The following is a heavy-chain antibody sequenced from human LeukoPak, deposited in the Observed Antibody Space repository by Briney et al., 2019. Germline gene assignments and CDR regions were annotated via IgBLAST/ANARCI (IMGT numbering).Heavy chain of an antibody. CDR1: GGSISSGDYY. V-gene: IGHV4-30-4*01. Sequence: PSETLSLTCTVSGGSISSGDYYWSWIRQPPGKGLEWIGYIYYSGSTYYNPSLKSRVTISVDTSKNQFSLKLSSVTAADTAVYYCASVPGYGLRVDAFDIWGQGTMVTVSS. CDR2: IYYSGST. J-gene: IGHJ3*02. CDR3: ASVPGYGLRVDAFDI. D-gene: IGHD4-17*01.